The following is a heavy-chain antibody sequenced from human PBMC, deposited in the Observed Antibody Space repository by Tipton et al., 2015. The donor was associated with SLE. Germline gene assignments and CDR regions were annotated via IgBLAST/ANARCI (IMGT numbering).Heavy chain of an antibody. CDR1: GDSISSYY. CDR3: ARDQDGDDRDVLDI. Sequence: TLSLTCSVSGDSISSYYWSWIRQPPGKGLEWIGNIYESGSPNYNPSLKSRVTISVDTSKNQFSLKLRSVTAADTALYYCARDQDGDDRDVLDIWGQGTLVTVSS. D-gene: IGHD4-17*01. V-gene: IGHV4-59*01. J-gene: IGHJ3*02. CDR2: IYESGSP.